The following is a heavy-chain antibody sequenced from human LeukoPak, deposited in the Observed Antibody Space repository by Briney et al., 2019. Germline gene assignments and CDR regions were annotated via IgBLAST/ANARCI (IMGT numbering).Heavy chain of an antibody. CDR1: GFTFSSYA. CDR2: ISGSGGST. Sequence: GGSLRLSCAASGFTFSSYAMSWVRQAPGKGLEWVSAISGSGGSTYYADSVKGRFTTSRDNSKNTLYLQMNSLRAEDTAVYYCAKGSLLLWFGEEDPWGQGTLVTVSS. J-gene: IGHJ5*02. V-gene: IGHV3-23*01. CDR3: AKGSLLLWFGEEDP. D-gene: IGHD3-10*01.